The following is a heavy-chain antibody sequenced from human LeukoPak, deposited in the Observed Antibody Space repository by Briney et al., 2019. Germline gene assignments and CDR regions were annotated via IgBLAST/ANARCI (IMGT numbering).Heavy chain of an antibody. CDR1: GGSVSSSNYY. CDR3: ARHLGYCTNGVCYRYFGY. D-gene: IGHD2-8*01. CDR2: IYYSGST. Sequence: PSETLSLACTVSGGSVSSSNYYWSWVRQPPGKGLEWIGYIYYSGSTNYNPSLKSRVTISVDKTKNQFSLKLSSVTAADTAVYYCARHLGYCTNGVCYRYFGYWGQGTLVTVSS. V-gene: IGHV4-61*05. J-gene: IGHJ4*02.